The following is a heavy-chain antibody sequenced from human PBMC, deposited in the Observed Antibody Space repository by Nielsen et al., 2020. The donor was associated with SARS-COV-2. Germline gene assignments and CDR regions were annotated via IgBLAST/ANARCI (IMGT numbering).Heavy chain of an antibody. J-gene: IGHJ4*02. V-gene: IGHV3-23*01. CDR2: ISGSGGST. Sequence: WIRQPPGKGLEWVSAISGSGGSTYYAGSVKGRFTISRGNSKNTLYLQMNSLRAEDTAVYYCAKGGYGVFDYWGQGTLVTVSS. D-gene: IGHD5-12*01. CDR3: AKGGYGVFDY.